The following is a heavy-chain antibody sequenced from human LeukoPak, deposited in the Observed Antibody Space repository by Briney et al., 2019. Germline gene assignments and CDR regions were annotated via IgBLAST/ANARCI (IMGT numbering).Heavy chain of an antibody. V-gene: IGHV1-18*01. CDR2: ISAYNGNT. D-gene: IGHD3-16*02. CDR3: ARDIGGLRELSLGY. Sequence: ASVKVSCKASGYTFTSYGISWVRQAPGQGLEWMGWISAYNGNTNYAQKLQGRVTMTTDTSTSTAYMELRSLRSDDTAVYYCARDIGGLRELSLGYWGQGTLVTVSS. CDR1: GYTFTSYG. J-gene: IGHJ4*02.